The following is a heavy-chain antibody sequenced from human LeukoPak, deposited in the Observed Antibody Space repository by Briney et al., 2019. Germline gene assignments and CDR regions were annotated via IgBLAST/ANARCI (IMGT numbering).Heavy chain of an antibody. V-gene: IGHV3-23*01. D-gene: IGHD3-3*01. J-gene: IGHJ5*02. CDR2: ISGSGGST. Sequence: GGSLRLSCAASGFTFSSYAMSWVRQAPEKGLEWVSSISGSGGSTYYADSVKGRFTISRDNSKNTLYLQMSSLRAEDTAVYYCASTQSDFWSGYYTWGQGTLVTVSS. CDR3: ASTQSDFWSGYYT. CDR1: GFTFSSYA.